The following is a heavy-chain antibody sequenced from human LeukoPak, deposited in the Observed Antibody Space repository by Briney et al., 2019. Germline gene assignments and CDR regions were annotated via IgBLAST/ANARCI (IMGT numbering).Heavy chain of an antibody. Sequence: GGSLRLSCAASGFTFDDYAMHWVRQAPGKGLEWVSGISWNSGSIGYADSVKGRFTISRDNSRNTLYLQMNSLSAEDTAVYYCAKDLLSDFDYWGQGTLVTVSS. V-gene: IGHV3-9*01. CDR2: ISWNSGSI. J-gene: IGHJ4*02. CDR3: AKDLLSDFDY. CDR1: GFTFDDYA.